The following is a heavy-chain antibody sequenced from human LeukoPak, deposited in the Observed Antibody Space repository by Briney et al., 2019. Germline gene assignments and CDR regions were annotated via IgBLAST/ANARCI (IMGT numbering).Heavy chain of an antibody. J-gene: IGHJ3*02. CDR2: IYYSGST. Sequence: SETLSLTCTVSGGSISNYYWNWIRQPPGKGLEWIGYIYYSGSTNYNPSLKSRVTISVNTSKNQFSLKLSSVTAADTAVYYCTRDRSALDTWGQGTMVTVSS. V-gene: IGHV4-59*01. CDR3: TRDRSALDT. CDR1: GGSISNYY.